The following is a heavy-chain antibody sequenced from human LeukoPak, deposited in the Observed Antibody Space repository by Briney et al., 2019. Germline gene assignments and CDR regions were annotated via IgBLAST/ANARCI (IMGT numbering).Heavy chain of an antibody. CDR3: ARGSSAGASLRHDY. D-gene: IGHD1-26*01. CDR2: IKQDGSEE. CDR1: GFTLSSYW. V-gene: IGHV3-7*01. J-gene: IGHJ4*02. Sequence: GGSLRLSCAASGFTLSSYWMSWVRQAPGKGLEWVANIKQDGSEESFVDSVKGRFTISRDNAKKSLYLQMNSLRAEDTAVYYCARGSSAGASLRHDYWGQGTLVTVSS.